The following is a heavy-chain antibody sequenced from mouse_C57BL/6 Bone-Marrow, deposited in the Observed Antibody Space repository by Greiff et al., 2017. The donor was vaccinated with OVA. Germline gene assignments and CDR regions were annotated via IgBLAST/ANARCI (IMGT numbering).Heavy chain of an antibody. CDR2: IDPSDSET. J-gene: IGHJ4*01. V-gene: IGHV1-52*01. CDR3: ARSRTETGYYAMDD. CDR1: GYTFTSYW. Sequence: VQLQQPGAELVRPGSSVKLSCKASGYTFTSYWMHWVKQRPIQGLEWIGNIDPSDSETHYNQKFKDKATLTVDKSSSTAYMQLSSLTSEDSAVYYCARSRTETGYYAMDDWGQGTSVTVSS.